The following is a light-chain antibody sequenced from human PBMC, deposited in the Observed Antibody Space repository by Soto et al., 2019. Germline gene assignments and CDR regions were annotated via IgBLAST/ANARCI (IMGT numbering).Light chain of an antibody. Sequence: DIVMTHSPATLSVSPGERATLSCRASQSVSSNLAWYQQKPGQAPRLLIYGAPTRATGIPARFSGSGSGTEFTPTISSLQSEDFAVYYCQQYNNWPPWTFGQGTMVDVK. J-gene: IGKJ1*01. CDR3: QQYNNWPPWT. V-gene: IGKV3-15*01. CDR2: GAP. CDR1: QSVSSN.